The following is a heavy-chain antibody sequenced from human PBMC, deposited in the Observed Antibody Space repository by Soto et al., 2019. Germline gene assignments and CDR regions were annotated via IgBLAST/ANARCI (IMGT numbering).Heavy chain of an antibody. V-gene: IGHV4-59*01. J-gene: IGHJ6*02. CDR2: IYYSGST. CDR1: GGSISSYY. CDR3: ARDRRYWGYGDHTRDIHPLYYYYYGMDV. Sequence: SETLSLTCTVSGGSISSYYWSWIRQPPGKGLEWIGYIYYSGSTNYNPSLKSRVTISVDTSKNQFSLKLSSVTAADTAVYYCARDRRYWGYGDHTRDIHPLYYYYYGMDVWGQGTTVTVSS. D-gene: IGHD4-17*01.